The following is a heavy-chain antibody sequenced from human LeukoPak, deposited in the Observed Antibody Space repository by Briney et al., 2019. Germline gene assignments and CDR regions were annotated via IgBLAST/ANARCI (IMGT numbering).Heavy chain of an antibody. J-gene: IGHJ3*02. CDR1: GYTFTSYG. Sequence: ASVKVSCKASGYTFTSYGISWVRQAPGQGLEWMGIINPSGRSTNYAQKFRGRVTMTRDTSTSTVYMELSSLRSEDTAVYYCARGDHVRIYAESAFDIWGQGTMVTVSS. CDR2: INPSGRST. CDR3: ARGDHVRIYAESAFDI. V-gene: IGHV1-46*01. D-gene: IGHD5/OR15-5a*01.